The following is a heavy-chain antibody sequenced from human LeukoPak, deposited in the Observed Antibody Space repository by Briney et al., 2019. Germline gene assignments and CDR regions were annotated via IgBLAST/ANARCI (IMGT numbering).Heavy chain of an antibody. Sequence: SETLSLTCAVYGGSFSGYYWSWIRQPPGKGLEWIGEINHSGSTNYNPSLKSRVTISVDTSKNQFSLKLSSVTAADTAVYYCARMVQWLVGSGGYYYYGMDVWGQGTTVTVSS. D-gene: IGHD6-19*01. CDR1: GGSFSGYY. CDR2: INHSGST. J-gene: IGHJ6*02. V-gene: IGHV4-34*01. CDR3: ARMVQWLVGSGGYYYYGMDV.